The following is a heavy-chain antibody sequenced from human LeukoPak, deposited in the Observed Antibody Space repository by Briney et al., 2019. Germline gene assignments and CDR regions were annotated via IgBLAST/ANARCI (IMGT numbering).Heavy chain of an antibody. CDR1: GFTFSSYE. CDR3: ARDFRSGSYTH. Sequence: GGSLRLSCAASGFTFSSYEMNWVRQAPGKGLEWVSYISSSGSTTYYADSVKGRFTISRDNSKNTLYLQMNSLRAEDTAVYYCARDFRSGSYTHGGQGTLVTVSS. J-gene: IGHJ4*02. V-gene: IGHV3-48*03. D-gene: IGHD1-26*01. CDR2: ISSSGSTT.